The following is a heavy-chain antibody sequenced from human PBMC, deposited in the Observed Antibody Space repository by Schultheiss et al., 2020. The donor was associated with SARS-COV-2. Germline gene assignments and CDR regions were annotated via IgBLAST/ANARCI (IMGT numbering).Heavy chain of an antibody. CDR2: ISYDGSNK. Sequence: GGSLRLSCAASGFTVSSNYMSWVRQAPGKGLEWVAVISYDGSNKYYADSVKGRFTISRDNSKNTLYLQMNSLRAEDTAVYYCARDSRIAARASYNWFDPWGQGTLVTVSS. D-gene: IGHD6-6*01. V-gene: IGHV3-30*03. J-gene: IGHJ5*02. CDR1: GFTVSSNY. CDR3: ARDSRIAARASYNWFDP.